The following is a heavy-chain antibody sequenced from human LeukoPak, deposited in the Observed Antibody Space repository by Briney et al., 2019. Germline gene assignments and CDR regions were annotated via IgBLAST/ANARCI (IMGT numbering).Heavy chain of an antibody. D-gene: IGHD3-9*01. J-gene: IGHJ4*02. CDR2: ISSSSTYI. CDR1: GFTFNDYS. CDR3: ARDQYDILTGYYGSFDY. Sequence: GGSLRLSCAASGFTFNDYSLNWVRQAPGKGLEWVSSISSSSTYIFYADSVRGRFTISRDNAKNSLYLQMNSLRAEDTAVYYCARDQYDILTGYYGSFDYWGQGTLVTVSS. V-gene: IGHV3-21*01.